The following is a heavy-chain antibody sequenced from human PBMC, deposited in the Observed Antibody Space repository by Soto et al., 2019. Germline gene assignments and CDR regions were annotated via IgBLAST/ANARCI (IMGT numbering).Heavy chain of an antibody. Sequence: GGSLRLSCAASGFTFSSYAMSWVRQAPGKGLEWVSAISGSAGSTYYADSVKGRFTISRDNSKNTLYLQMNSLRAEDTAVYYFARDDSRAYYYDAFDIWGQGTMVTVSS. CDR1: GFTFSSYA. CDR3: ARDDSRAYYYDAFDI. CDR2: ISGSAGST. J-gene: IGHJ3*02. D-gene: IGHD3-22*01. V-gene: IGHV3-23*01.